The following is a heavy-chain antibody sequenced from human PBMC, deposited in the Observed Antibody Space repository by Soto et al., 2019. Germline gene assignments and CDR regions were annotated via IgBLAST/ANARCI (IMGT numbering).Heavy chain of an antibody. CDR1: GGTFGSYA. V-gene: IGHV1-69*01. Sequence: QVQLVQSGAEVKKPGSSVKVSCKASGGTFGSYAISWVRQAPGQGLEWMGGIIPITATANYAQKFQGRVTITADDSTSTASMQLSSLRSEDTAVYNCARSQGSSTSLEIYYYYYYGMDVWGQGTTVPVSS. J-gene: IGHJ6*02. CDR2: IIPITATA. CDR3: ARSQGSSTSLEIYYYYYYGMDV. D-gene: IGHD2-2*01.